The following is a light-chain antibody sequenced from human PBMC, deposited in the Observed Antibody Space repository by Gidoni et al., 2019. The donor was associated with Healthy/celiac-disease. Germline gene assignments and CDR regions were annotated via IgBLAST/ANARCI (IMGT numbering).Light chain of an antibody. J-gene: IGKJ4*01. CDR1: QSVSSH. CDR3: QQRSNWPPT. V-gene: IGKV3-11*01. CDR2: DAS. Sequence: EIVLTQSPATLSLSPGERATLSCRASQSVSSHLAWYQQKPGQAPRLLIYDASNRATGIPARFSGSGSGTDVTLTISSLEPEDFAVYYCQQRSNWPPTFXGXTKVEIK.